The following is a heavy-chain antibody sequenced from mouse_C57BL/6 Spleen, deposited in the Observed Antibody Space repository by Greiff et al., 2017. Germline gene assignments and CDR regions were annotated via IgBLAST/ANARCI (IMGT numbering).Heavy chain of an antibody. V-gene: IGHV1-39*01. D-gene: IGHD1-1*01. J-gene: IGHJ2*01. CDR2: INPNYGTT. CDR1: GYSFTDYN. Sequence: EVKLMESGPELVKPGASVKISCKASGYSFTDYNMNWVKQSNGKSLEWIGVINPNYGTTSYNQKFKGKATLTVDQSSSTAYMQLNSLTSEDSAVYYCAREITTVVAGDYWGQGTTLTVSS. CDR3: AREITTVVAGDY.